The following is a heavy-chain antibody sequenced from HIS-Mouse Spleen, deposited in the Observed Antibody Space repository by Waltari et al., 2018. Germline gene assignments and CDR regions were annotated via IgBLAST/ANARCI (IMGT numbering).Heavy chain of an antibody. Sequence: QLQLQESGPGLVKPSETLSLTCTVSVGSISSSSSYWGWIRQPPGKGLEWIGSSYYSGSTYYNPSLKSRVTISVDTSKNQFSLKLSSVTAADTAVYYCAREIPYSSSWYDWYFDLWGRGTLVTVSS. CDR3: AREIPYSSSWYDWYFDL. CDR1: VGSISSSSSY. V-gene: IGHV4-39*07. D-gene: IGHD6-13*01. CDR2: SYYSGST. J-gene: IGHJ2*01.